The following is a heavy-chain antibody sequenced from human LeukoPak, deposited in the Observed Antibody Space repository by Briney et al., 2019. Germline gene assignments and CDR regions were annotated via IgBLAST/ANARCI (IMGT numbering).Heavy chain of an antibody. CDR1: GGSISSGSYY. D-gene: IGHD2-15*01. J-gene: IGHJ5*02. V-gene: IGHV4-61*02. CDR3: ARDPGGHCDGHSCWGSRIDP. Sequence: SETPSLTCTVSGGSISSGSYYWSWIRQPAGKGLEWIGRIYTSGSTNYNPSLKSRVTISVDTSKNQFSLKLSSVTAADTAVYYCARDPGGHCDGHSCWGSRIDPWGQGTLVTVSS. CDR2: IYTSGST.